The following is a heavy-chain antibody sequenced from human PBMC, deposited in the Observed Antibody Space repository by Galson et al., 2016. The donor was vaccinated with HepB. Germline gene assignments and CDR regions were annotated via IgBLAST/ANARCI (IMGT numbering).Heavy chain of an antibody. CDR1: GYSFTSYW. D-gene: IGHD3-10*01. CDR2: IYPADSDT. V-gene: IGHV5-51*01. Sequence: QSGAEVKKPGESLKISCTGSGYSFTSYWIGWVRQMPGKGLEWMGIIYPADSDTLYSPSFQGQVTISADKSISTAYLQWSSLKASGTAMYYCARHYYGSGSYYKAFDYWGQGTLVTVSS. CDR3: ARHYYGSGSYYKAFDY. J-gene: IGHJ4*02.